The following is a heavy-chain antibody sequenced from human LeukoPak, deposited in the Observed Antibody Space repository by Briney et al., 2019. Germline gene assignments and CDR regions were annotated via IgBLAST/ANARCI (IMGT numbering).Heavy chain of an antibody. D-gene: IGHD3-22*01. Sequence: ASVKVSCKASGYTFTGYYMHWVRQAPGQGLERMGWINPNSGGTNYAQKFQGRVTMTRDTSISTAYMELSRLGSDDTAVYYCARDWDDSSKDPWGQGTLVTVSS. J-gene: IGHJ5*02. V-gene: IGHV1-2*02. CDR1: GYTFTGYY. CDR2: INPNSGGT. CDR3: ARDWDDSSKDP.